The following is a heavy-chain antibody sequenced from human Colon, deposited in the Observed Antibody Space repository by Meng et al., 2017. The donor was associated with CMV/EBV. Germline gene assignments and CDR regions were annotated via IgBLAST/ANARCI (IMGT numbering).Heavy chain of an antibody. D-gene: IGHD2-8*01. CDR1: GFTFSSYE. V-gene: IGHV3-48*03. J-gene: IGHJ3*02. Sequence: GESLKISCEASGFTFSSYEMNWVRQAPGKGLEWVSYISSSGSGRTIYYADSVKGRFTISRDNTIDSLFLQMGDLRAEDTAVYYCARDHRGVGTAFDIWGQGTMVTVSS. CDR3: ARDHRGVGTAFDI. CDR2: ISSSGSGRTI.